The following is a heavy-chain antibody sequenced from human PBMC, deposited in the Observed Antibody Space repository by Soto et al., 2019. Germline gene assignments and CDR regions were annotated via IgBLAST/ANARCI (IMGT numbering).Heavy chain of an antibody. V-gene: IGHV4-31*03. CDR3: ARSYGSGSYSYYFDY. CDR2: IYYSGST. CDR1: GDSISSSSYY. Sequence: PSETLSLTCTVSGDSISSSSYYWGWIRQPPGKGLEWIGYIYYSGSTYYNPSLKSRVTISVDTSKNQFSLKLSSVSAAHTAVYYCARSYGSGSYSYYFDYWGQGTLVTVSS. D-gene: IGHD3-10*01. J-gene: IGHJ4*02.